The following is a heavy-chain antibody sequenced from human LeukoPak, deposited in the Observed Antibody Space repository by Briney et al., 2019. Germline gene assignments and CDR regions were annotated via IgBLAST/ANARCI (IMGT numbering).Heavy chain of an antibody. Sequence: PGGSLRLSCAASGSTFSSYAMSWVRQAPGKGLEWVSAISGSGGSTYYADSVKGRFTISRDNSKNTLYLQMNSLRAEDTAVYYCAKDPRSLIVVVPAAFDYWGQGTLVTVSS. J-gene: IGHJ4*02. V-gene: IGHV3-23*01. D-gene: IGHD2-2*01. CDR2: ISGSGGST. CDR3: AKDPRSLIVVVPAAFDY. CDR1: GSTFSSYA.